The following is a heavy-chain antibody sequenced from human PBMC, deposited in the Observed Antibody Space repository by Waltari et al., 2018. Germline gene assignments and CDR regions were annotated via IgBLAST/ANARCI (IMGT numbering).Heavy chain of an antibody. J-gene: IGHJ3*02. V-gene: IGHV1-46*01. CDR3: ARTPSFLAGRGAFDI. Sequence: QVQLVQSGAEVKKPGASVKVSCKASGYTFTSYYMHWVRQAPGQGRECMGIINPSGGSTSYAQKFQVRVTMTRDTSTSTVYMELSSLRSEDTAVYYCARTPSFLAGRGAFDIWGQGTMVTVSS. D-gene: IGHD3-3*02. CDR1: GYTFTSYY. CDR2: INPSGGST.